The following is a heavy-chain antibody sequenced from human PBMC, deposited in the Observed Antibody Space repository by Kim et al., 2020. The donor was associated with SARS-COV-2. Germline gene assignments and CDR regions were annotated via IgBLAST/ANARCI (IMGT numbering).Heavy chain of an antibody. Sequence: GGSLRLSCAASGFTFSASVMSWVRQAPGRGLEWVSGISESGGSTYYADSVKGRFTISRDNSKDTLYLQMNSLRAEDTAVYYCAKGGGWYSNILNWFDPWGQGTLVTVSS. CDR3: AKGGGWYSNILNWFDP. CDR2: ISESGGST. CDR1: GFTFSASV. J-gene: IGHJ5*02. V-gene: IGHV3-23*01. D-gene: IGHD6-13*01.